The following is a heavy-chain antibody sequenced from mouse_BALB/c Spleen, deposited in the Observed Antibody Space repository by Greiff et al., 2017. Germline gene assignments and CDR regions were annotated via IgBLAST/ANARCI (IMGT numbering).Heavy chain of an antibody. Sequence: QVQLQQSGAELVKPGASVKLSCKASGYTFTSYYMYWVKQRPGQGLEWIGEINPSNGGTNFNEKFKSKATLTVDKSSSTAYMQLNSLTSEDSAVYYCTSLRLPFAYWGQGTLVTVSA. J-gene: IGHJ3*01. CDR3: TSLRLPFAY. D-gene: IGHD1-2*01. CDR2: INPSNGGT. CDR1: GYTFTSYY. V-gene: IGHV1S81*02.